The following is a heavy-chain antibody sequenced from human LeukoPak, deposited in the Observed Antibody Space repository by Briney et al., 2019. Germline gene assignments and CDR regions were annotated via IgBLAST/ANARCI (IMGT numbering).Heavy chain of an antibody. CDR1: DASISGYY. V-gene: IGHV4-59*01. J-gene: IGHJ4*02. CDR2: IHFSGST. CDR3: ARARSDSGRFDS. Sequence: PSETLSLTCTVSDASISGYYWSWIRQPPGKGLEWIGSIHFSGSTNYNPSLRSRVTISIDTSRNQFSLKLSSVTAADTAVYYCARARSDSGRFDSWGQGTLVTVSS. D-gene: IGHD1-26*01.